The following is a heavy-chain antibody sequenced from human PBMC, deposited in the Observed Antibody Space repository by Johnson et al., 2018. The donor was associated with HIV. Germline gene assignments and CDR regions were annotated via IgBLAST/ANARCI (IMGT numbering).Heavy chain of an antibody. V-gene: IGHV3-33*06. D-gene: IGHD7-27*01. CDR3: AKDRVLGNQDDAFDM. CDR2: MWYDGSNT. Sequence: QVQVVESGGGVVQPGRSLRLSCAASGFTFSTYGMHWVRPAPGQGLEWVAVMWYDGSNTYYAASVQGRFTISRDNSKNTLYLQMNSLRAEDTAVYYCAKDRVLGNQDDAFDMWGQGTMVTVSS. J-gene: IGHJ3*02. CDR1: GFTFSTYG.